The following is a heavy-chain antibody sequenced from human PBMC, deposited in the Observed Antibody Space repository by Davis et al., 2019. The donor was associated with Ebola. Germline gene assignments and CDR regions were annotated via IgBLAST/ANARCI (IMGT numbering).Heavy chain of an antibody. CDR1: GGSFSGYY. J-gene: IGHJ3*02. CDR2: INHSGST. CDR3: ARESGRYRGDPFDI. D-gene: IGHD1-26*01. Sequence: MPSETLSLTCAVYGGSFSGYYWSWLRQPPGKGLEWIGEINHSGSTNYNPSLKSRVTISVDTSKNQFSLKLTSVTAADTALYYCARESGRYRGDPFDIWGQGTTVTVSS. V-gene: IGHV4-34*01.